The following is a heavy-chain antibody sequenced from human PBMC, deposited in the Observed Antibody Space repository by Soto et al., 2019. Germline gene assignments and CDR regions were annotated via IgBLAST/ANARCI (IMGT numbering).Heavy chain of an antibody. CDR3: ARDGGCRDGYTVGCNWFDP. J-gene: IGHJ5*02. D-gene: IGHD5-12*01. CDR1: GFTFKNSA. V-gene: IGHV3-23*01. Sequence: GGSLRLSCGASGFTFKNSAMTWVRQAPGQGLDYVSSITNSGGHTFYADSVKGRFTTSRDNSKNTLYLQMNSLRAEDTAVYYCARDGGCRDGYTVGCNWFDPWGQGTLVTVSS. CDR2: ITNSGGHT.